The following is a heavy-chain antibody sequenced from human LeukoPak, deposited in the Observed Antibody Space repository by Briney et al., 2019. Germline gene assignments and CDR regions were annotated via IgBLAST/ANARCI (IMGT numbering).Heavy chain of an antibody. J-gene: IGHJ5*02. CDR3: ARGTYWFDP. Sequence: GGSLRLSCAASGFTFSSYWMHWVRQAPGKGLVWVSRINSDGISTTYADSVKGRFTISRDNAKDTLYLQMNRLRAEDAAVYYRARGTYWFDPWGQGTLVTVSS. CDR2: INSDGIST. CDR1: GFTFSSYW. V-gene: IGHV3-74*01.